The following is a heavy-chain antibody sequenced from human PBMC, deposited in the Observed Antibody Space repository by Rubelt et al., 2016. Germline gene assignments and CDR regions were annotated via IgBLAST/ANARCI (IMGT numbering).Heavy chain of an antibody. D-gene: IGHD3-10*01. Sequence: DSVRGRFTISRDNAKNSLYLQMDALTAEDTAVYYCVNSKYYYGSGSEDHWGQGTLVTVSS. CDR3: VNSKYYYGSGSEDH. V-gene: IGHV3-11*06. J-gene: IGHJ4*02.